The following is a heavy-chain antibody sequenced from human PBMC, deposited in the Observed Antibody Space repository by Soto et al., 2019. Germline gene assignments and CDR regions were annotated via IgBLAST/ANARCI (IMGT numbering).Heavy chain of an antibody. CDR2: INPSGGST. V-gene: IGHV1-46*01. D-gene: IGHD6-19*01. J-gene: IGHJ3*02. Sequence: QVQLVQSGAEVKKPGASVKVSCKASGYTFTSYYMHWVRQAPGQGLEWMGIINPSGGSTSYAQKFQGRVTMTRDTSTSTVYMELSSLRSEDTAVYYCARDPGSSGWPHGDAFDIWGQGTMVTVSS. CDR1: GYTFTSYY. CDR3: ARDPGSSGWPHGDAFDI.